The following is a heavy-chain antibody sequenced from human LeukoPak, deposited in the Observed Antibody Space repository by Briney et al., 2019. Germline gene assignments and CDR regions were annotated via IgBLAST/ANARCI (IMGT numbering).Heavy chain of an antibody. CDR2: ISSSSSTI. D-gene: IGHD5-18*01. V-gene: IGHV3-48*02. CDR1: GFTFSSYS. CDR3: ARDPMGKYSYGLLFQH. Sequence: GGSLRLSCAAFGFTFSSYSMNWVRQAPGKGLEWVSYISSSSSTIYYADSVKGRFTISRDNAKNSLYLQMNSLRDEDTAVYYCARDPMGKYSYGLLFQHWARAPWSPSPQ. J-gene: IGHJ1*01.